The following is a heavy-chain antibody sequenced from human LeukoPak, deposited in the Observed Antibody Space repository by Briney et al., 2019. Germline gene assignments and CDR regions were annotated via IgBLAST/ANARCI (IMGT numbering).Heavy chain of an antibody. Sequence: PGRSLRLSCAASGFTFFTYSMRWGRQAPGKGLEWVAVISYDGSNECYADSVKGRFTISRDNSKNTLYLQMNSLRPEDTAVYYCARGVTEHTGVAQFDHWGQGTLVTVSS. D-gene: IGHD5-18*01. CDR3: ARGVTEHTGVAQFDH. CDR1: GFTFFTYS. J-gene: IGHJ4*02. V-gene: IGHV3-30*14. CDR2: ISYDGSNE.